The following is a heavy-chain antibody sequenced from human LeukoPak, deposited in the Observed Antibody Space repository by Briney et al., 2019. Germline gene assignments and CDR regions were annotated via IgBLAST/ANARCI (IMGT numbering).Heavy chain of an antibody. Sequence: SETLSLTCAVYGGSFSGYYWSWIRQPPGKGLEWIREINHSGSTNYNPSLKSRVTISVDTSKNQFSLKLSSVTAADTAVYYCARHEDYYDSSGYYVLLHAFDIWGQGTMVTVSS. J-gene: IGHJ3*02. V-gene: IGHV4-34*01. CDR3: ARHEDYYDSSGYYVLLHAFDI. D-gene: IGHD3-22*01. CDR1: GGSFSGYY. CDR2: INHSGST.